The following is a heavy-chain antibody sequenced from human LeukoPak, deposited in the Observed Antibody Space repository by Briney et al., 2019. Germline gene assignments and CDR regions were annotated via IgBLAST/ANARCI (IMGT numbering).Heavy chain of an antibody. CDR2: ISSNGGRI. V-gene: IGHV3-48*03. Sequence: GGSLRLSCAASGFTFSSYEMNWVRQAPGKGLEWVSYISSNGGRIYSAASLKGRVTISRDNAKNSLYLQMNSLRAEDTGVYYCARALGSGNTRGYLDYWGQGALVTVSS. D-gene: IGHD3-10*01. J-gene: IGHJ4*02. CDR1: GFTFSSYE. CDR3: ARALGSGNTRGYLDY.